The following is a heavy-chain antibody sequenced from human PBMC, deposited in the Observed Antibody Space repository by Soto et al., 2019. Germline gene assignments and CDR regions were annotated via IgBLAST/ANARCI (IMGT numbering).Heavy chain of an antibody. CDR1: GYTFTSYG. CDR2: ISAYNGNT. J-gene: IGHJ4*02. Sequence: QVQLVQSGAEVKKPGASVKVSCKASGYTFTSYGISCVRQAPGQGLEWMGWISAYNGNTNYAQKLQGRVTMTTDTSTSTAYMELRSLRSDDTAVYYCARGAIYCSGGSCPIIYFDYWGQGTLVTVSS. V-gene: IGHV1-18*01. D-gene: IGHD2-15*01. CDR3: ARGAIYCSGGSCPIIYFDY.